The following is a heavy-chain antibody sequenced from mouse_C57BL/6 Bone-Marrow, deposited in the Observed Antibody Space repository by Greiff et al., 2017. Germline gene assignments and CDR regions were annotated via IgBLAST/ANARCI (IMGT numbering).Heavy chain of an antibody. J-gene: IGHJ3*01. Sequence: EVMLVESGGDLVKPGGSLKLSCAASGFTFSSYGMSWVRQTPDKRLEWVATISSGGSYTYYPDSVKGRFTISRDNAKNTLYLQMSSLKSEDTAMYYCARKDYYGSSAWFAYWGQGTLVTVSA. CDR1: GFTFSSYG. D-gene: IGHD1-1*01. CDR2: ISSGGSYT. CDR3: ARKDYYGSSAWFAY. V-gene: IGHV5-6*01.